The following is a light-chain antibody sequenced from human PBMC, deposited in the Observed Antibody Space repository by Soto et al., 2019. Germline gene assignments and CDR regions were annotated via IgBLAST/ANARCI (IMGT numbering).Light chain of an antibody. CDR3: QQYGNSPLT. V-gene: IGKV3-20*01. CDR2: DAS. CDR1: QSVSSTY. Sequence: EIVLTQSPGTLSLSPGERATLSCRASQSVSSTYLIWYQQKPGQAPRLLIYDASSRATGIPDRFSGSGSGTDFTLTISRLEPEDFAVYYCQQYGNSPLTFGGGTKVDIK. J-gene: IGKJ4*01.